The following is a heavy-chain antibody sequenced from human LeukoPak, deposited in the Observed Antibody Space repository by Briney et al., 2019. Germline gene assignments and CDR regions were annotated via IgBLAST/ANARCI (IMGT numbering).Heavy chain of an antibody. J-gene: IGHJ4*02. CDR2: INHSGST. CDR1: GGSFSGYY. Sequence: PSETLSLTCAVYGGSFSGYYWSWIRQPPGKGLEWIGEINHSGSTNYNPSLKSRVTISVDTSKNQFSLKLSSVTAADTAVYYCARGPVRYCSSTSCPPYYFDYWGQGTLVTVSS. CDR3: ARGPVRYCSSTSCPPYYFDY. D-gene: IGHD2-2*01. V-gene: IGHV4-34*01.